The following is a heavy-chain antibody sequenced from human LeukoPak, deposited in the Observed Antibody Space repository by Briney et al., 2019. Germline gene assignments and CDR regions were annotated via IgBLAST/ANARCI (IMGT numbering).Heavy chain of an antibody. D-gene: IGHD3-22*01. CDR3: ANNYYDSKGSFDY. Sequence: GGSLRLSCAASGFTFSTYGMHWVRQAPGKGLEWVAIIRYDGSNKYYADSAKGRFTISRDNSKNTLYLQMNSLRAEDTAVYYCANNYYDSKGSFDYWGQGTLVTVSS. V-gene: IGHV3-30*02. CDR2: IRYDGSNK. J-gene: IGHJ4*02. CDR1: GFTFSTYG.